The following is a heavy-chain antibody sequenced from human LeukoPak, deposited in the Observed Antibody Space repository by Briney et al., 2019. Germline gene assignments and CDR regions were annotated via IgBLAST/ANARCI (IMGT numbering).Heavy chain of an antibody. CDR2: TKQDGSEK. Sequence: GSLRLSCAASGFTFRSYWMSWVRQAPGKALEWVANTKQDGSEKYYVDSVKGRLTISRDNAKNSLYLQMNSLRAEDTAVFYCARVMQLAFDIWGQGTMVTVSS. CDR1: GFTFRSYW. V-gene: IGHV3-7*01. CDR3: ARVMQLAFDI. D-gene: IGHD3-10*01. J-gene: IGHJ3*02.